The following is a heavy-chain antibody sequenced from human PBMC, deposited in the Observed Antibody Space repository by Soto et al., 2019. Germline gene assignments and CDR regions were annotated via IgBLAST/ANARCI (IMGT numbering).Heavy chain of an antibody. V-gene: IGHV3-30*18. D-gene: IGHD6-19*01. J-gene: IGHJ5*02. CDR1: GFTFSSYG. Sequence: LRLSCAASGFTFSSYGMHWVRQAPGKGLEWVAVISYDGSNKYYADSVKGRFTISRDNSKNTLYLQMNSLRAEDTAVYYCAKDQSSGWYWFDPWGQGTLVTVSS. CDR2: ISYDGSNK. CDR3: AKDQSSGWYWFDP.